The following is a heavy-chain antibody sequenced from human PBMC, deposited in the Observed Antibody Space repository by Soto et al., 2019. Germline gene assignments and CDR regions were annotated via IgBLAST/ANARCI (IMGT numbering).Heavy chain of an antibody. CDR3: AIPMYYYDSSGSHTPRDYYGMDV. CDR2: IYYTGST. Sequence: PSETLSLTCTVSGDIISRGDYYWSWIRQPPGKGLEWIGYIYYTGSTYYNPSLKSRLTLSVDASKNHLSLKLTSVTAADTAVYYCAIPMYYYDSSGSHTPRDYYGMDVWGQGTTVTVSS. D-gene: IGHD3-22*01. V-gene: IGHV4-30-4*01. CDR1: GDIISRGDYY. J-gene: IGHJ6*02.